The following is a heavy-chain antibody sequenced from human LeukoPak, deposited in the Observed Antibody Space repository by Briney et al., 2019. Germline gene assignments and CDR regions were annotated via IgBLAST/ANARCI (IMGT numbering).Heavy chain of an antibody. CDR3: ARLPAASAMRGDY. J-gene: IGHJ4*02. D-gene: IGHD2-2*01. V-gene: IGHV5-51*01. CDR1: GYTISNSV. Sequence: GESLKTSCTGSGYTISNSVIGWVRQMGGRLLEWIGIIYPGDSETRYSPSFQGQVTSSADQSISTAYLQWSSLRASDTAMYYCARLPAASAMRGDYWGQGTLVTVSS. CDR2: IYPGDSET.